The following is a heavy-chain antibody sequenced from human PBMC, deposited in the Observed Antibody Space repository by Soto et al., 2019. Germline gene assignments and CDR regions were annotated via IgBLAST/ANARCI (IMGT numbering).Heavy chain of an antibody. V-gene: IGHV4-39*01. D-gene: IGHD3-3*01. CDR3: ARQDDFWSGYNSFDP. J-gene: IGHJ5*02. Sequence: QLQLQESGPGLVKPSETLSLTCSVSGGSISTTSYYWAWIRQPPGKGLEWVGSIYYNGFTYYNPTIMSRPTISVDTSKHQFSLRLSSVTAADTALYYCARQDDFWSGYNSFDPWGQGTLVTVSS. CDR1: GGSISTTSYY. CDR2: IYYNGFT.